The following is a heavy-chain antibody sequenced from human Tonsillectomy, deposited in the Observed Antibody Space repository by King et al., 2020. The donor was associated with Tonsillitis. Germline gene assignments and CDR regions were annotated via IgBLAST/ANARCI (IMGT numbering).Heavy chain of an antibody. V-gene: IGHV5-51*01. CDR1: GYSFTSHW. CDR2: IYPGNSDT. Sequence: QLVQSGAEVKKPGESLKISCKTSGYSFTSHWIGWVRQMPGKGLEWMGIIYPGNSDTRYSPSFEGHVTISADESISTAYLQWSSLKASDIAMYYCARLTGTTGYYYYGMDVWAQGTTVTVSS. D-gene: IGHD1-1*01. J-gene: IGHJ6*02. CDR3: ARLTGTTGYYYYGMDV.